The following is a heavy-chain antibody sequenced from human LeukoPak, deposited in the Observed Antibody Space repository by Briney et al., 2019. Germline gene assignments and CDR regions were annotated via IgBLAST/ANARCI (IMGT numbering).Heavy chain of an antibody. J-gene: IGHJ3*02. CDR1: GGSISSGDYY. Sequence: SEPLSLTCTVSGGSISSGDYYWSWLRQPPGKGLEWIGYIYYSGSTYYNPSLKSRVTISVDTSKDRFSLKLSSVTAADTAVYYCATHSSCYDSGNDALDIWGQGTMVTASS. CDR3: ATHSSCYDSGNDALDI. D-gene: IGHD3-22*01. V-gene: IGHV4-30-4*08. CDR2: IYYSGST.